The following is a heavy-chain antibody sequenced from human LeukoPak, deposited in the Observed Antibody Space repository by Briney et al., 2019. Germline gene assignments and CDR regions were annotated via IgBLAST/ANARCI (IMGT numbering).Heavy chain of an antibody. CDR2: ISHSGST. V-gene: IGHV4-34*01. CDR1: GGSISSYY. Sequence: SETLSLTCTVSGGSISSYYWSWIRQPPGKGLEWIGEISHSGSTNYNPSLKSRVTISVDTSKNQFSLKLSSVTAADTAVYYCARGFNGHGELLLGYYFDYWGQGTLVTVSS. D-gene: IGHD1-26*01. CDR3: ARGFNGHGELLLGYYFDY. J-gene: IGHJ4*02.